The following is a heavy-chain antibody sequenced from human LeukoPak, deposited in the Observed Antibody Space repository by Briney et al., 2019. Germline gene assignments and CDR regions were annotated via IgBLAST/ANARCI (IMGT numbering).Heavy chain of an antibody. CDR3: TAYSPGGVY. CDR1: GFTFSDSP. CDR2: IRNKADNYAT. J-gene: IGHJ4*02. Sequence: GGSLRLSCAASGFTFSDSPIHWVRQASGKGLEWVGRIRNKADNYATAYAASVRGRFSIFRDDSKNTAYLQMNSLKTEDSAVYYCTAYSPGGVYWGQGALVTVSS. D-gene: IGHD2-15*01. V-gene: IGHV3-73*01.